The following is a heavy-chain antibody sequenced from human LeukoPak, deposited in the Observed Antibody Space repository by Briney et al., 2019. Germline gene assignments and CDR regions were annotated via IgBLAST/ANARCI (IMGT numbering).Heavy chain of an antibody. V-gene: IGHV3-30*04. J-gene: IGHJ4*02. CDR2: ITYDGSNK. CDR1: GLTFSSYA. Sequence: GGSLRLSCAASGLTFSSYAMHWVRQAPGKGLEWVAVITYDGSNKYYADSVKGRFTISRDNFKNTLYLQMNSLRAEDTAVYYCAKVGGNYYDSSGYSFFDYWGQGTLVTVSS. CDR3: AKVGGNYYDSSGYSFFDY. D-gene: IGHD3-22*01.